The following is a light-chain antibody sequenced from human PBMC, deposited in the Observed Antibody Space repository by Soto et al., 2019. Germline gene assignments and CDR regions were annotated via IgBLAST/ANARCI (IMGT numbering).Light chain of an antibody. Sequence: QSVLTQPPSVSGAPGQRVTISCTGSSSNIGAGYDVHWYQQLPGTAPKLLIYGNSNRPSGVPDRFSGSKSGTSASLAITGLQPEDEADYYCQSYDSSLSRVFGGGTKLTVL. CDR1: SSNIGAGYD. V-gene: IGLV1-40*01. J-gene: IGLJ3*02. CDR3: QSYDSSLSRV. CDR2: GNS.